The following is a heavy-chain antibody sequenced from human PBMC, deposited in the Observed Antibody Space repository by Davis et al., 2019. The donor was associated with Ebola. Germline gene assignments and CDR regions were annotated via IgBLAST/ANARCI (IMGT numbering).Heavy chain of an antibody. J-gene: IGHJ4*02. D-gene: IGHD6-13*01. CDR2: IYYSGST. CDR1: GGSVSSGSYY. Sequence: MPSETLSLTCTVSGGSVSSGSYYWSWIRQPPGKGLEWIGYIYYSGSTNYNPSLKSRVTISVDTSKNQFSLKLSSVTAADTAVYYCARGPYSSPRGRFDYWGQGTLVTVSS. CDR3: ARGPYSSPRGRFDY. V-gene: IGHV4-61*01.